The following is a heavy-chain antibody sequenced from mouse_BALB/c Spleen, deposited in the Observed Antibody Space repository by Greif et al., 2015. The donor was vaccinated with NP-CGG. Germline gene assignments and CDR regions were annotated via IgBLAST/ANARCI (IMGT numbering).Heavy chain of an antibody. Sequence: QVQLQQSGAELARPGASVKLSCKASGYTFTDYYINWVKQRTGQGLEWIGEIYPGSGNTYYNEKFKGKATLTADKSSSTAYMQLSSLTSEDSAVYFCARGYGNSAWFAYWGQGTLVTVSA. D-gene: IGHD2-10*02. J-gene: IGHJ3*01. V-gene: IGHV1-77*01. CDR3: ARGYGNSAWFAY. CDR1: GYTFTDYY. CDR2: IYPGSGNT.